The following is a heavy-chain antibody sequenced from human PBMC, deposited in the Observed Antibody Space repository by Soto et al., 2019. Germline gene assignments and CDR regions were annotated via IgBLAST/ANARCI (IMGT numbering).Heavy chain of an antibody. CDR3: AKYGVGKYSFYMDV. D-gene: IGHD2-8*01. J-gene: IGHJ6*03. Sequence: QVQLQESGPGLVKPSETLSLTCTVSGGSITDYYWSWMRQSPGKGLEWIGYIHYSRSTKYNPPLQSPLPLSVDRTKNPFSLVLSSVTAAATAVYSCAKYGVGKYSFYMDVWGKGPTVTVSS. CDR1: GGSITDYY. V-gene: IGHV4-59*08. CDR2: IHYSRST.